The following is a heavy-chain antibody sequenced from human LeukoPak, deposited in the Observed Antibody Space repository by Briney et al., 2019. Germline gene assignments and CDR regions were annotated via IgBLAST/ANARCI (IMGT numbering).Heavy chain of an antibody. D-gene: IGHD3-22*01. CDR2: IYYSGST. J-gene: IGHJ4*02. Sequence: PSETLCLSCAVSGVSISSGGNYWSWIGQHPGKGLEWIGYIYYSGSTYYNPSLKSRVSISVDTSKNQFSLKLSSVTAADTAVYYCARAPGGDSSGGPESFDYWGQGTLVTVSS. V-gene: IGHV4-31*02. CDR1: GVSISSGGNY. CDR3: ARAPGGDSSGGPESFDY.